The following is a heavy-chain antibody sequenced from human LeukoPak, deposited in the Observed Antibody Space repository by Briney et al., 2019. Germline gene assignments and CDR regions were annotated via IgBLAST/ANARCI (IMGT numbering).Heavy chain of an antibody. CDR1: GGTFSSYA. V-gene: IGHV1-69*04. CDR2: IIPIFGIA. J-gene: IGHJ4*02. Sequence: SVKVSCKASGGTFSSYAISWVRQAPGKGLEGRGRIIPIFGIANYAQKFQGRVTITADKSTSTAYMELSSLRSEDTAVYYCARSETELYYFDYWGQGTLVTVSS. CDR3: ARSETELYYFDY. D-gene: IGHD3-10*01.